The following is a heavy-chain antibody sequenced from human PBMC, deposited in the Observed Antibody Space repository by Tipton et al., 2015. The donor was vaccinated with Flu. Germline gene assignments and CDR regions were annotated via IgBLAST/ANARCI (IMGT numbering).Heavy chain of an antibody. CDR3: ARNLSPTIETAHEFDS. Sequence: SLRLSCEASGYTFDDYAMHWVRQAPGKGLEWVAGISWNSGYTVYADSVRGRFILSRDNAKSSLDLQMNSLRPEDTAFYYCARNLSPTIETAHEFDSWGQGTLVTVSS. CDR2: ISWNSGYT. V-gene: IGHV3-9*01. J-gene: IGHJ4*02. CDR1: GYTFDDYA. D-gene: IGHD5-24*01.